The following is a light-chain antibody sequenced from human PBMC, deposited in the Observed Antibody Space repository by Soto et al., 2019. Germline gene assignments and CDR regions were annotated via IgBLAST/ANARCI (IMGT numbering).Light chain of an antibody. V-gene: IGLV1-51*01. CDR2: DNN. Sequence: QSVLTQPPLVSAAPGQKVTISCSGTSSNIGNNYVSWYQHLPGAAPKLLIYDNNKRPSGIPDRFSGSKSDASATLGITGLQTGDEAIYYCGTWDTSLRGVAFGGGTKVTVL. CDR3: GTWDTSLRGVA. CDR1: SSNIGNNY. J-gene: IGLJ2*01.